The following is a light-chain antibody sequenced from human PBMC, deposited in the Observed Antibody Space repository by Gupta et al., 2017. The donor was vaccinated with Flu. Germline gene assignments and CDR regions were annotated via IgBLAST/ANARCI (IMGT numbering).Light chain of an antibody. CDR1: QDVSMY. CDR3: QQYEVLPPWT. J-gene: IGKJ1*01. V-gene: IGKV1-33*01. CDR2: DAS. Sequence: DIQMTLSPSSLSASVGDRVTITCQTSQDVSMYLNWYKQKPGKAPKLLIYDASNWETGVPSRFSGSGDGKDVTFTISSRQPEDIATYYCQQYEVLPPWTFGQGTKVEIK.